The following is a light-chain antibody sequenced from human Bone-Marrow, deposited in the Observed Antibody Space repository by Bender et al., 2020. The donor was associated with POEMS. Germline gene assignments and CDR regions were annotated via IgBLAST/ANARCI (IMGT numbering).Light chain of an antibody. Sequence: QSVLTQPPSASGTPGQRVTISCSGGSSNIGAHAVNWYQHLPGTAPKLLIYSSHRRPSEVPDRFSGSRSGTSASLASSGLQSKNDADYYCAVWDDRLNGWVFGGGSKLTVL. CDR1: SSNIGAHA. J-gene: IGLJ3*02. CDR2: SSH. V-gene: IGLV1-44*01. CDR3: AVWDDRLNGWV.